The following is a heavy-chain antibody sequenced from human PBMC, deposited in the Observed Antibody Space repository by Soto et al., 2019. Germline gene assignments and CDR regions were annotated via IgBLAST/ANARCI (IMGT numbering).Heavy chain of an antibody. CDR1: GFSLSTGGVG. J-gene: IGHJ6*02. Sequence: SGPTLVNPTQTLTLTCTISGFSLSTGGVGVGWIRQPPGKALEWLALIYWDDDKRYSPSLKSRLTITKDNSKRQVDLTMINKKPVDTATYYCVHSRCGGDCLQSYSAHYYYGLDVWGQGT. CDR2: IYWDDDK. D-gene: IGHD2-21*02. CDR3: VHSRCGGDCLQSYSAHYYYGLDV. V-gene: IGHV2-5*02.